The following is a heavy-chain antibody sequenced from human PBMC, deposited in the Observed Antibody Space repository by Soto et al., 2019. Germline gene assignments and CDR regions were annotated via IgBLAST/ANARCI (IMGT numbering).Heavy chain of an antibody. CDR3: ARYCSGGSCYETFDY. CDR2: ISAYNGNT. CDR1: GYTFTSYG. D-gene: IGHD2-15*01. V-gene: IGHV1-18*01. J-gene: IGHJ4*02. Sequence: QVQLVQSGAEVKKPGASVKVSCKASGYTFTSYGISWVRQAPGQGLEWMGWISAYNGNTNYAQKLQGRVTMTTDTSTSTAYMGLRSLRSDDTAVYYCARYCSGGSCYETFDYWGQGTLVTVSS.